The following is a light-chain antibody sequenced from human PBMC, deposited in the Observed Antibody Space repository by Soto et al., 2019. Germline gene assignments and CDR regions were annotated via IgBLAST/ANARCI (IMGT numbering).Light chain of an antibody. J-gene: IGLJ3*02. V-gene: IGLV2-11*01. CDR3: CSYVDTDTWV. CDR1: NRDVGGYNY. Sequence: QSVLTQPRSVSGSPGQSVTISCTGTNRDVGGYNYVSWYQQYPGKAPKLMISGVSERPSGVPDRFSGSKSGNTASLTISGLQAEDEADYYCCSYVDTDTWVFGGGTKVTVL. CDR2: GVS.